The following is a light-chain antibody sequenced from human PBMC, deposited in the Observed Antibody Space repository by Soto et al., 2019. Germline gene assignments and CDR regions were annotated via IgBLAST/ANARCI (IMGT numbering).Light chain of an antibody. CDR1: RLGDKF. CDR2: QDN. J-gene: IGLJ7*01. CDR3: QAWDSSALYV. Sequence: SYELTQPPSVSVSPGQTASITCSGARLGDKFASWYQQKPGRSPVLVIYQDNKRPSGIPERFSGSNSGNTATLAISGTQAMDEADYYCQAWDSSALYVFGAGTQLTVL. V-gene: IGLV3-1*01.